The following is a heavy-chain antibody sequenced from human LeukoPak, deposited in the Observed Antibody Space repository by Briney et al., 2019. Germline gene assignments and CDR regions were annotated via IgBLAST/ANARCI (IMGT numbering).Heavy chain of an antibody. CDR3: ARSASYLVGHDY. V-gene: IGHV5-51*01. CDR2: ISPGDSDT. D-gene: IGHD1-26*01. Sequence: GESLKISCKGSGYRFTSYWIGWVRQMPGKGLEWMGLISPGDSDTRYSPSLQGHVTISADKSSSTAYLQWSSLKASDTAMYYCARSASYLVGHDYWGQGTRVTVSS. J-gene: IGHJ4*02. CDR1: GYRFTSYW.